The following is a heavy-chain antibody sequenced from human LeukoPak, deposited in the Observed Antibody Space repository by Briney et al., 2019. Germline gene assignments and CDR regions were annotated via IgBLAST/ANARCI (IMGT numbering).Heavy chain of an antibody. Sequence: SETLSLTCTVSGGSISSYYWSWIRQPAGKGLEWIGYIYTSGSTNYNPSLKSRVTISVDTSKNQFSLKLSSVTAADTAVYYCARHGDHSGSYLLHYFDYWGQGTLVTVSS. CDR1: GGSISSYY. CDR2: IYTSGST. V-gene: IGHV4-4*09. CDR3: ARHGDHSGSYLLHYFDY. D-gene: IGHD1-26*01. J-gene: IGHJ4*02.